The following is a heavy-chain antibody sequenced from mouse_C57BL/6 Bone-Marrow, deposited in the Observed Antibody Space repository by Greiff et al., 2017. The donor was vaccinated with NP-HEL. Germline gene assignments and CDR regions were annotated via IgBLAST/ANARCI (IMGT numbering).Heavy chain of an antibody. CDR1: GYTFTSYW. CDR2: IDPSDSYT. Sequence: VQLQQPGAELVKPGASVKLSCKASGYTFTSYWMQWVKQRPGQGLEWIGEIDPSDSYTNYNQKFKGKATLTVDTTSITAYMQLSSLTSEDSAVYYCARPYYYGSRRCDYWGQGTTLTVSS. V-gene: IGHV1-50*01. J-gene: IGHJ2*01. D-gene: IGHD1-1*01. CDR3: ARPYYYGSRRCDY.